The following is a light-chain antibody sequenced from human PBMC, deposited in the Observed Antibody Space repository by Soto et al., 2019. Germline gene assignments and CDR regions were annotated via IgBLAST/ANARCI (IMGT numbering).Light chain of an antibody. CDR1: RSDVGGYDY. CDR2: DVS. CDR3: TSYTGGSTLVV. V-gene: IGLV2-14*03. Sequence: QSVLTRPASVSGSLGQSITISCTGTRSDVGGYDYVSWYQHRPGEAPKLMIYDVSLRPSGVSYRFSGSKSGNTASLAISGLQAEDEGDYYCTSYTGGSTLVVFGGGTKLTVL. J-gene: IGLJ2*01.